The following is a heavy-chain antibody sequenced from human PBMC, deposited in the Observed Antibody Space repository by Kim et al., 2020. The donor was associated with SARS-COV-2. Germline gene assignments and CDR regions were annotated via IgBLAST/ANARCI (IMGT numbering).Heavy chain of an antibody. D-gene: IGHD5-12*01. CDR3: AVRSGYDDEGHFDY. V-gene: IGHV4-61*01. CDR2: IYYSGST. Sequence: SETLSLTCTVSGGSVSSGSYYWSWIRQPPGKGLEWIGSIYYSGSTNYNPSLKSRVTISVDTSKNQFSLKLTSVTAADMAVYYCAVRSGYDDEGHFDYWGQGTLVTVSS. CDR1: GGSVSSGSYY. J-gene: IGHJ4*02.